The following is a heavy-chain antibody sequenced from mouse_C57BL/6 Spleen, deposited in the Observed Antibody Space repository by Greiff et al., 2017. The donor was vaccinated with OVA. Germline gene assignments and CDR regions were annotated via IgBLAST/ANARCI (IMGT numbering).Heavy chain of an antibody. CDR2: IDPNSGGT. Sequence: QVQLQQSGAELVKPGASVKLSCKASGYTFTSYWMHWVKQRPGRGLEWIGRIDPNSGGTKYNEKFKSKATLTVDKPSSTAYMQLSSLTSEDSAVYYCARSLLRPVAGDFDYWGQGTTLTVSS. D-gene: IGHD1-2*01. CDR1: GYTFTSYW. CDR3: ARSLLRPVAGDFDY. J-gene: IGHJ2*01. V-gene: IGHV1-72*01.